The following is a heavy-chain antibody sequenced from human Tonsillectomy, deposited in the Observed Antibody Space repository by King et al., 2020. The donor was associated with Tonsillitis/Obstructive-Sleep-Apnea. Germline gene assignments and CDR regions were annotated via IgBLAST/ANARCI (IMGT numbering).Heavy chain of an antibody. D-gene: IGHD2-2*02. CDR2: VNTNTGNP. Sequence: QLVQSGSELKKAGASVKVSCKASGYTFTSYTMNWVRQAPGQGLEWMGWVNTNTGNPTFAQGFTGRFVFSLDTSVSMAYLQISSLKAEDTAVYYCARGGYCSSSSCYNWYFDLWGRGTLVTVSS. CDR3: ARGGYCSSSSCYNWYFDL. V-gene: IGHV7-4-1*04. CDR1: GYTFTSYT. J-gene: IGHJ2*01.